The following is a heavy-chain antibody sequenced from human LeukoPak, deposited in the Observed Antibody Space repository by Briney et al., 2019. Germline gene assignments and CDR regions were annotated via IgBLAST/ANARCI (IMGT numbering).Heavy chain of an antibody. CDR2: ISSSSSYI. CDR1: GFTFSSYA. V-gene: IGHV3-21*01. Sequence: GGSLRLSCAASGFTFSSYAMHWVRQAPGKGLEWVSSISSSSSYIYYADSVKGRFTISRGNSKNTLYLQMNSLRAEDTAVYYCAKLVGVLGDYGPTSDQNYYYYYYMDVWGKGTTVTISS. J-gene: IGHJ6*03. CDR3: AKLVGVLGDYGPTSDQNYYYYYYMDV. D-gene: IGHD4-17*01.